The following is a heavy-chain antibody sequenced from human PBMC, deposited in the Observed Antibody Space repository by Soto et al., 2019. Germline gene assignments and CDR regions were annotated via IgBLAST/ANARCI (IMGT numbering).Heavy chain of an antibody. CDR1: AYNFINYY. CDR2: INPNGGST. J-gene: IGHJ6*02. V-gene: IGHV1-46*01. CDR3: ARVKRRVFGVVIADPDYYYYGMDV. D-gene: IGHD3-3*01. Sequence: ASVKVSCKASAYNFINYYIHWVKRAPGQGLEWMGIINPNGGSTTYAQKFQGRVTLTRDTSTSTVYMDLSSLRSEDTAVYYCARVKRRVFGVVIADPDYYYYGMDVWGQGTTVTVSS.